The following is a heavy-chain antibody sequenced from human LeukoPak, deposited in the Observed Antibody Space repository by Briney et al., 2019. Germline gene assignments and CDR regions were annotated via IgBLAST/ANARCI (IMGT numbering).Heavy chain of an antibody. CDR1: GGSISIGGYY. CDR3: ARVTSGEFADY. D-gene: IGHD3-10*01. CDR2: IYYSGIT. Sequence: SETLSLTCTVSGGSISIGGYYWSWIRQPPGKGLEWIGYIYYSGITYYNPSLKSRVIISVDTSKNQFSLYLSSVTAADTAVYYCARVTSGEFADYWGQGTLVTVSS. V-gene: IGHV4-31*03. J-gene: IGHJ4*02.